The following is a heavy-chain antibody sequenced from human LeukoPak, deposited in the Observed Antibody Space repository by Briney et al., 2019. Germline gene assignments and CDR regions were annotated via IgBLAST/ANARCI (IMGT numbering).Heavy chain of an antibody. CDR1: GGSFSGYY. D-gene: IGHD3-22*01. V-gene: IGHV4-34*01. J-gene: IGHJ4*02. CDR2: INHSGST. Sequence: SETLSLTCAVYGGSFSGYYWSWIRQPPGKGLEWIGEINHSGSTNYNPSLKSRVTISVDTSKNQFSLKLSSVTAADTAVYYYARGLDSYDSSGYFDYWGQGTLVTVSS. CDR3: ARGLDSYDSSGYFDY.